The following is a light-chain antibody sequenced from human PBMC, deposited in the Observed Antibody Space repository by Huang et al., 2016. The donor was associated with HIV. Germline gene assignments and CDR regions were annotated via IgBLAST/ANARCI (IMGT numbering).Light chain of an antibody. J-gene: IGKJ3*01. Sequence: DIQMTQSPSSLSASIGDRVTITCRASRHIYSYLNWYQHRPGKAPKLRIYDASNLEVGVPSRFSGSGSGRNFTLIISILQPEDFATYYCQQYDSLPRTFGPGTKV. CDR2: DAS. CDR3: QQYDSLPRT. V-gene: IGKV1-33*01. CDR1: RHIYSY.